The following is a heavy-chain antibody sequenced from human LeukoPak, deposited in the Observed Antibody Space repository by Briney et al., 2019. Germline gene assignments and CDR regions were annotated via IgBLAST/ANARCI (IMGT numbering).Heavy chain of an antibody. D-gene: IGHD3-10*01. CDR1: GYTFTSYG. J-gene: IGHJ6*03. Sequence: GASVKVSCKASGYTFTSYGISWVRQAPGQGLEWMGWISAYNGNTNYAQKLQGRVTMTTDTSTSTAYMELRSLRSDDTAVYYCARDADLWLYYYYYMDVWGKGTTVTVSS. CDR2: ISAYNGNT. V-gene: IGHV1-18*01. CDR3: ARDADLWLYYYYYMDV.